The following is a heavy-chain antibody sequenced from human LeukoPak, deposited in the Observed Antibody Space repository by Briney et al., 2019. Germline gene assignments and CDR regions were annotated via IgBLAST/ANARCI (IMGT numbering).Heavy chain of an antibody. Sequence: PGGSLRLSCAASGSTLNDHYMDWVRQAPGKGLEWVGRIKNKRGSYTADYAASVKGRFTISRDDSQNSLYLQMNSLKTEDTAVYYCGRDTATALDYWGQGTLVTVSS. D-gene: IGHD2-21*02. CDR2: IKNKRGSYTA. J-gene: IGHJ4*02. V-gene: IGHV3-72*01. CDR1: GSTLNDHY. CDR3: GRDTATALDY.